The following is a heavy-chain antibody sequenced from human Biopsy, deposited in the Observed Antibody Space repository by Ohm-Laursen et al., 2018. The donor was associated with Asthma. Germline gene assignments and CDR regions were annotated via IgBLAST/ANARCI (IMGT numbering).Heavy chain of an antibody. D-gene: IGHD1-26*01. CDR2: VSLNGENT. CDR1: KFIFRNYA. Sequence: SLRLSCAASKFIFRNYAMHWVRQSPDKGLEWVSSVSLNGENTYYTDSVKGRFTISRDNPENTLYLQMSSLGAEDTAIYYCAKDKVGAANSYQYGMDVWGQGTTVTVSS. CDR3: AKDKVGAANSYQYGMDV. V-gene: IGHV3-23*01. J-gene: IGHJ6*02.